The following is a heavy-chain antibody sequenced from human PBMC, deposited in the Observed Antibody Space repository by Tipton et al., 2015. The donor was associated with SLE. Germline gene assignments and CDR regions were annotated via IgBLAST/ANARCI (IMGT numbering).Heavy chain of an antibody. CDR1: GFTFSSYA. J-gene: IGHJ4*02. D-gene: IGHD7-27*01. CDR3: AREGNWAGEVDY. CDR2: ITSTGGNT. Sequence: SLRLSCAASGFTFSSYAMSWVRQAPGKGLEWASTITSTGGNTYYADSVKGRFTISRDNSKNTLYLQMNSLRAEDTALYYCAREGNWAGEVDYWGQGTLVTVSS. V-gene: IGHV3-23*01.